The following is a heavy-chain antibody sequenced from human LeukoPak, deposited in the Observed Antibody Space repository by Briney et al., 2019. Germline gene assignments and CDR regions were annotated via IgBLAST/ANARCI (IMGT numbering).Heavy chain of an antibody. J-gene: IGHJ4*02. D-gene: IGHD3-10*01. CDR3: TTDLGTYYHGSQRLIPIDY. CDR1: GFTFTNAW. V-gene: IGHV3-15*01. Sequence: GGSLSLSCAASGFTFTNAWMSWVRQAPGKGLEWIGRIKSKTDGETTNYAEPVRGRFTISRDDSKSAVYLQMNSLKIEDTAVYYCTTDLGTYYHGSQRLIPIDYWGQGTLVTVSS. CDR2: IKSKTDGETT.